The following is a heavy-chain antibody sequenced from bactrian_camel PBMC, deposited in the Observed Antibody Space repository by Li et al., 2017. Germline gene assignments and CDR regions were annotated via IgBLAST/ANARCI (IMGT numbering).Heavy chain of an antibody. CDR1: GSPYSSYC. J-gene: IGHJ4*01. CDR3: VSGFSQTLEY. Sequence: VQLVESGGGSVQSGGSLSLSCAYSGSPYSSYCMGWLRQVPGKEREGVASIDNDGTPRYADSVAGRFTVSRDNAKNTVYLEMKSLKPEDTAVHYCVSGFSQTLEYWGQGTQVTVS. CDR2: IDNDGTP. D-gene: IGHD1*01. V-gene: IGHV3S9*01.